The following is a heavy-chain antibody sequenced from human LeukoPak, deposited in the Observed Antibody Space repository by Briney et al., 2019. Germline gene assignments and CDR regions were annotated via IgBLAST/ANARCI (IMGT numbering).Heavy chain of an antibody. CDR3: AREASHYDILTGYYKGGFDY. J-gene: IGHJ4*02. CDR1: GFIFSNFG. D-gene: IGHD3-9*01. Sequence: PGGSLRLSCAASGFIFSNFGMHWVRQAPGKGLEWVAITSYDGSDKYYTDSVKGRFTISRDNSKNTLYLQMNSLRAEDTAVYYCAREASHYDILTGYYKGGFDYWGQGTLVTVSS. V-gene: IGHV3-30*03. CDR2: TSYDGSDK.